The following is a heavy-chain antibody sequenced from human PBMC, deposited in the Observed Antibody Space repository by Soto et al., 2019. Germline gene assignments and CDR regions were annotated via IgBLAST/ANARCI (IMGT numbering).Heavy chain of an antibody. CDR3: ARDYRERARDV. CDR1: GFSFSDYS. V-gene: IGHV3-48*02. J-gene: IGHJ6*02. D-gene: IGHD1-1*01. CDR2: IFSRSTTI. Sequence: EVLLVESGGGLVQPGGSLRLSCAASGFSFSDYSMNWVRQVPGQGLEWIAYIFSRSTTIYYADSVKGRFTISRDNSQNFLYLQMNCLRDEDAAVYYCARDYRERARDVGGQGTTVTVSS.